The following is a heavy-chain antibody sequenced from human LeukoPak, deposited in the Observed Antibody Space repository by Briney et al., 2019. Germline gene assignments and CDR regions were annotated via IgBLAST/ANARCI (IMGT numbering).Heavy chain of an antibody. D-gene: IGHD2-15*01. CDR2: ISSSGSTI. V-gene: IGHV3-48*03. Sequence: GGSLRLSCAASGCTFSSYEMNWVRQAPGKGLEWVSYISSSGSTIYYADSVKGRFTISRDNAKNSLYLQMNSLRAEDTAVYYCARGWLVGFGYWGQGTLVTVSS. CDR1: GCTFSSYE. CDR3: ARGWLVGFGY. J-gene: IGHJ4*02.